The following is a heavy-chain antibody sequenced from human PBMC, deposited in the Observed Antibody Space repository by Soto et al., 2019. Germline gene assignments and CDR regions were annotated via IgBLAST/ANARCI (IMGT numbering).Heavy chain of an antibody. CDR3: ARSSSGHKAYYYYGLDV. V-gene: IGHV3-30-3*01. CDR1: GFTFSSYT. Sequence: QVQLVESGGGVVQPGRSLGLSCAASGFTFSSYTIHWVRQAPGKGLEWVAVISDDGGNKYYADSVKGRFTISRDNSKVYLQVNSLRAEDTAVYFCARSSSGHKAYYYYGLDVWGQGTTVTASS. J-gene: IGHJ6*02. D-gene: IGHD6-19*01. CDR2: ISDDGGNK.